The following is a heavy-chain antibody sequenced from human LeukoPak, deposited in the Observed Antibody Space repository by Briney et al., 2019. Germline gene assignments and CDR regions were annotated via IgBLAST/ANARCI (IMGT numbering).Heavy chain of an antibody. V-gene: IGHV5-51*01. CDR2: IYPGDSDT. D-gene: IGHD3-22*01. CDR1: GYSFTSYW. J-gene: IGHJ3*02. Sequence: GESLKISCKGSGYSFTSYWIGWVRQMPGKGLEWMGVIYPGDSDTRYSPSFQGQVTISADKSISTAYLQWSSLKASDTAMYYCARTSDSSGVKRHAFYIWGQGTMVTVSS. CDR3: ARTSDSSGVKRHAFYI.